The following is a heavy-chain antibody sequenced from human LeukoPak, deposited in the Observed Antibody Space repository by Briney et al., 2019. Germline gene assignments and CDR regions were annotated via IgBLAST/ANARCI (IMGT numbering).Heavy chain of an antibody. CDR3: ARDRDFLVFWSGS. CDR2: IIPIPGIA. Sequence: GASVKVSCKASGGTFSSYAISWVRQAPGQGLEWMGRIIPIPGIANYAQKFQGRVTITADKSTSTAYMELSSLRSEDTAVYYCARDRDFLVFWSGSWGQGTLVTVSS. V-gene: IGHV1-69*04. CDR1: GGTFSSYA. J-gene: IGHJ5*02. D-gene: IGHD3-3*01.